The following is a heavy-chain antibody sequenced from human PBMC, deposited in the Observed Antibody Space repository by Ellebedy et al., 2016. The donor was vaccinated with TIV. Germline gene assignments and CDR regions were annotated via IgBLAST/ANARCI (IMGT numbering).Heavy chain of an antibody. D-gene: IGHD1-1*01. V-gene: IGHV3-7*01. CDR2: MNGDGNER. CDR1: GFTFSTSW. CDR3: TKDGSGTMNF. J-gene: IGHJ4*02. Sequence: GESLKISCAVSGFTFSTSWMSWVRQAPGQGLEWVANMNGDGNERYYVDSVEGRFTISRDNTRNSLYLQMNSLRADDTADYYCTKDGSGTMNFWGQGTLVTVSS.